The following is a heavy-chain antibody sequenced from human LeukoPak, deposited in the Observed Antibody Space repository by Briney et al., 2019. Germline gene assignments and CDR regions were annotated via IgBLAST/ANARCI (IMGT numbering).Heavy chain of an antibody. CDR1: GGSLSSGDSY. CDR3: TSDYYDSSDYAFDY. J-gene: IGHJ4*02. V-gene: IGHV4-30-4*01. D-gene: IGHD3-22*01. Sequence: SQTLSLTCAVSGGSLSSGDSYWGWIRQPPGKGLGWIGYIYYGGSTYYNPSLKSRVTISVDTSKNQFTRKRSSVTAADTAVYYCTSDYYDSSDYAFDYWGQGTLVTVSS. CDR2: IYYGGST.